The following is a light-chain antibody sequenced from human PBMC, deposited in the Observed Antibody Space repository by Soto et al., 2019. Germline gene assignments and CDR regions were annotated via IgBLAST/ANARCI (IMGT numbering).Light chain of an antibody. CDR1: ISDVGGNP. Sequence: QSVLTQPASVSGSPGQSITISCTGTISDVGGNPVNWYQHVPTTAPKLLIYTNTQRPQGVPDRFSGSKSGTSASLAISGLQSEDEADYYCASWDASLNGPVFGTGTKVTVL. J-gene: IGLJ1*01. CDR2: TNT. V-gene: IGLV1-44*01. CDR3: ASWDASLNGPV.